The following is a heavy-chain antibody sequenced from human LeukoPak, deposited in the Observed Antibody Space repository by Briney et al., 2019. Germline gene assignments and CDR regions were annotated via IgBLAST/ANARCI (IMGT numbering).Heavy chain of an antibody. Sequence: SCKASGYTFTSYGMSWVRQAPGKGLGGGSAISGSGGITDYADSVKGRFTISRDNYKNTLYLQMTSLRAEDTAVYYCAKGGVGAIRVSALFDIWGQGTMVTVSS. D-gene: IGHD1-26*01. J-gene: IGHJ3*02. CDR3: AKGGVGAIRVSALFDI. CDR2: ISGSGGIT. CDR1: GYTFTSYG. V-gene: IGHV3-23*01.